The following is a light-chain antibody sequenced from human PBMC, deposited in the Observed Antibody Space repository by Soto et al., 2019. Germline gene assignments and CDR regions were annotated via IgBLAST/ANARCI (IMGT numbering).Light chain of an antibody. V-gene: IGKV1-39*01. J-gene: IGKJ2*01. CDR2: AAS. CDR3: QQSYSTPYT. CDR1: QSISSY. Sequence: DIQSKKYPSSLSASVGDRVTITCRASQSISSYLNWYQQKPGKAPKLLIYAASSLQSGVPSRFSGSGSGTDFTLTISSLQPEDFATYYCQQSYSTPYTFGQGTKVDIK.